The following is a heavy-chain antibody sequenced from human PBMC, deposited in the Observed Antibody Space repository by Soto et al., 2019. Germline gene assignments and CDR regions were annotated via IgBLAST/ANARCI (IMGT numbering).Heavy chain of an antibody. J-gene: IGHJ4*02. D-gene: IGHD3-22*01. CDR2: ISGTGGGT. Sequence: PGGSKRLSCTASGFNFSSYSMSWVRQTPGKGLEWVSAISGTGGGTYYADSAKGRFTISRDNSKNTLYLQMNSLRAEDTAVYYCAKGRGYYYDSSGYSFNYWGQGALVTVSS. CDR1: GFNFSSYS. V-gene: IGHV3-23*01. CDR3: AKGRGYYYDSSGYSFNY.